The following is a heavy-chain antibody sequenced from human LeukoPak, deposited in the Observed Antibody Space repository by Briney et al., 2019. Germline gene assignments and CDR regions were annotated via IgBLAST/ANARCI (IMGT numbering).Heavy chain of an antibody. J-gene: IGHJ4*02. Sequence: GGSLRLSCAASGFTFSTYGLTWVRQAPGKGLEWVSLISGDTKYTYYADSVKGRFTISRDNSKSTLFLQMNSLRAEDTAVYYCAKARGYSDYSGYRTFDYWGQGALVTVSS. CDR1: GFTFSTYG. D-gene: IGHD3-22*01. V-gene: IGHV3-23*01. CDR3: AKARGYSDYSGYRTFDY. CDR2: ISGDTKYT.